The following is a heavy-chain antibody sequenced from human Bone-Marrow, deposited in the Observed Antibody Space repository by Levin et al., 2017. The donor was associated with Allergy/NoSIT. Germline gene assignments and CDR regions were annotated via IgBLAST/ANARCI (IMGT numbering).Heavy chain of an antibody. J-gene: IGHJ6*02. CDR1: GFTFSDYY. CDR2: ISSSGSTI. Sequence: SCAASGFTFSDYYMSWIRQAPGKGLEWVSYISSSGSTIYYADSVKGRFTISRDNAKNSLYLQMNSLRAEDTAVYYCARYGTDIVLVPAAMSSGYQPKKKNEYYDYSMDVWGHGTTVTVSS. D-gene: IGHD2-2*01. V-gene: IGHV3-11*01. CDR3: ARYGTDIVLVPAAMSSGYQPKKKNEYYDYSMDV.